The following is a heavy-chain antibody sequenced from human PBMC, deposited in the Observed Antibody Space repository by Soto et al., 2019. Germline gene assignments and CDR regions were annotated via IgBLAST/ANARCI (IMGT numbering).Heavy chain of an antibody. CDR2: ISGSGGST. CDR3: AKTILNRYYFDY. Sequence: EVQLLESGGGLVQPGGSLRLSCAASGFTFSSYAMSWVRQAPGKGLEWVSAISGSGGSTYYADSVKGRFTISRDNSKNTLYLQMNRLRAEDTAVYYCAKTILNRYYFDYWGQGTLVTVSS. D-gene: IGHD3-3*01. J-gene: IGHJ4*02. V-gene: IGHV3-23*01. CDR1: GFTFSSYA.